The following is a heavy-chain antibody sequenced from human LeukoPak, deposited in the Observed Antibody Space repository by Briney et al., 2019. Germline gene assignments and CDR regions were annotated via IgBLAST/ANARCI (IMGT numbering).Heavy chain of an antibody. CDR2: INSDGSST. Sequence: PGGSLRLSCAASGFTFSSYWMHWVRQAPGKGLVWVSRINSDGSSTSYADSVKGRFTISRDNAKNTLYVQMNSLRAEDTAVYYCARFPISLVRGEEGGAFDIWGQGTMVTVSS. D-gene: IGHD3-10*01. CDR3: ARFPISLVRGEEGGAFDI. J-gene: IGHJ3*02. CDR1: GFTFSSYW. V-gene: IGHV3-74*01.